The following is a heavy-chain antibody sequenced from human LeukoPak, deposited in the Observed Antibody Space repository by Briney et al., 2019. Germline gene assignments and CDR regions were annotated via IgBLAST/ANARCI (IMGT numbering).Heavy chain of an antibody. Sequence: GASVKVSCKASGGTFSSYAISWVRQAPGQGLKWMGRIIPILGIANYAQKFQGRVTITADKSTSTAYMELSSLRSEDTAVYYCARVVAAAADPYYYYYYGMDVWGQGTTVTVSS. D-gene: IGHD6-13*01. CDR2: IIPILGIA. V-gene: IGHV1-69*04. CDR1: GGTFSSYA. J-gene: IGHJ6*02. CDR3: ARVVAAAADPYYYYYYGMDV.